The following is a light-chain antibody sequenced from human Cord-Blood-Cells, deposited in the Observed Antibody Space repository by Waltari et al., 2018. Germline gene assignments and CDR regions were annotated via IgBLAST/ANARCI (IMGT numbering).Light chain of an antibody. J-gene: IGKJ1*01. CDR2: GAS. V-gene: IGKV1-39*01. CDR1: QSISSY. Sequence: IQMTQSPSSLSASVVDRVTITCRASQSISSYLNWYQQKPGKAPKLLIYGASSLQSGVPSRFSGSGSGTDFTLTISSLQPEDFATYYCQQSYSTPPTFGQGTKVEIK. CDR3: QQSYSTPPT.